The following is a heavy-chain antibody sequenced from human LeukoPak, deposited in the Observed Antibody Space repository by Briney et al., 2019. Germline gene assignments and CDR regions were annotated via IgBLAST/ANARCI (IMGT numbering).Heavy chain of an antibody. CDR3: ARANWSDYLFDP. Sequence: SETLSLTCTVSGGSISSYYWSWIRQPPGKGLEWIGYIYYSGSTNYNPSPKSRVTISVDTSKNQFSLKLSSVTAADTAVYYCARANWSDYLFDPWGQGTLVTVSS. D-gene: IGHD3-3*01. V-gene: IGHV4-59*01. J-gene: IGHJ5*02. CDR2: IYYSGST. CDR1: GGSISSYY.